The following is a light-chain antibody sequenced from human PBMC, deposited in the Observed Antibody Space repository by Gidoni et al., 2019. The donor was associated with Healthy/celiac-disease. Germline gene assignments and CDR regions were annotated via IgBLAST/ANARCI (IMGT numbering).Light chain of an antibody. Sequence: YELTQPPSVSVSPGQKARITCSGDALPKQYAYWYQQKPGQAPVLVIYKDSERPSGIPERFSGSSSGTTVTFTISGVQAEDEADYYCQSADSSGTYPVFGGGTKLTVL. CDR2: KDS. CDR1: ALPKQY. J-gene: IGLJ3*02. V-gene: IGLV3-25*03. CDR3: QSADSSGTYPV.